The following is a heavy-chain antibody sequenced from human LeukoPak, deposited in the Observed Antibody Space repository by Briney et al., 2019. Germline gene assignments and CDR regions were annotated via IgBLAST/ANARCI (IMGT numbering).Heavy chain of an antibody. D-gene: IGHD6-13*01. CDR2: ISSSSSYI. Sequence: PGGTLRLSCAASGFTFSTYSMNWVRQAPGKGLEWVSSISSSSSYIYYADSVKGRFTISRDNAKNSLYLQMNSLRAEDTAVYYCARDRVGGAAAGPFDYWGQGTLVTVSS. CDR3: ARDRVGGAAAGPFDY. J-gene: IGHJ4*02. V-gene: IGHV3-21*01. CDR1: GFTFSTYS.